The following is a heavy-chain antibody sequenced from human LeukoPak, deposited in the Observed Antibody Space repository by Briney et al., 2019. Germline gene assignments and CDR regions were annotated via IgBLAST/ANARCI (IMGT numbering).Heavy chain of an antibody. Sequence: SETLSLTCAVSGYSISSGYYWGWIRQPPGNGLEWIGSIYHSGSTYYNPSLKSRVTISVDTSKNQFSLKLSSVTAADTAVYYCARGGIAAAGTSFDYWGQGTLVTVSS. CDR2: IYHSGST. D-gene: IGHD6-13*01. V-gene: IGHV4-38-2*01. J-gene: IGHJ4*02. CDR1: GYSISSGYY. CDR3: ARGGIAAAGTSFDY.